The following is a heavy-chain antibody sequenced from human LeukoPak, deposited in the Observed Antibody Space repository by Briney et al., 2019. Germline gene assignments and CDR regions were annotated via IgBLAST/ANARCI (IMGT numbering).Heavy chain of an antibody. Sequence: ASVKVSCKASGYTFTDYYMHWVRQAPGQGLEWMGWIKPNSGDTKYAQKFQGRVTMTRDTSISTAYMELRRLRYDDTAVYYCASWAGGDEPVASFDYWGQGTLITVSS. CDR1: GYTFTDYY. V-gene: IGHV1-2*02. J-gene: IGHJ4*02. D-gene: IGHD3-10*01. CDR3: ASWAGGDEPVASFDY. CDR2: IKPNSGDT.